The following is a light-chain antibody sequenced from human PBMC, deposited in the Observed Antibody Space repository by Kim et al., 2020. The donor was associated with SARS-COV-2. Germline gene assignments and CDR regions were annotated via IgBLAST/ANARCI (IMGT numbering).Light chain of an antibody. V-gene: IGKV2-28*01. CDR2: LGS. Sequence: DIVMTQSPLSLPVTPGEPASISCRSSQGLLHSNGSNYLVRYLQKPGQSPQLLIYLGSNRASGVPDRFSGSGSGTDFTLKIRRVEAEDVGVYYCMQALQAPITFGQGTRLEIK. CDR1: QGLLHSNGSNY. J-gene: IGKJ5*01. CDR3: MQALQAPIT.